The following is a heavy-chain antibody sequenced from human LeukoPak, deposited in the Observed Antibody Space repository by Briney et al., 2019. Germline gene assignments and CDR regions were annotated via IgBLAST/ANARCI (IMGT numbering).Heavy chain of an antibody. CDR3: ARVGDHSSGYYKGYYFDY. CDR1: GGSISSYY. J-gene: IGHJ4*02. V-gene: IGHV4-59*01. D-gene: IGHD3-22*01. Sequence: SETLSLTCTVSGGSISSYYWSWIRQPPGKGLEWIGYIYYSGSTNYNPSLKSRVTISVDTSKNQFSLKLSSVTAADTAVYYCARVGDHSSGYYKGYYFDYWGQGTLVTVSS. CDR2: IYYSGST.